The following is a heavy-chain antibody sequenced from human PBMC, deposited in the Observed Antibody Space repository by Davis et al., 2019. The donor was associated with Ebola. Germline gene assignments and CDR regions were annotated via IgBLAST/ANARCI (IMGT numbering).Heavy chain of an antibody. CDR3: AKEKTSGSSYYVDY. D-gene: IGHD3-10*01. Sequence: GESLKISCVVSGFTFSSYGMAWVRQAPGKGLEWVSGISTRGFTTEYADNVEGRFTISRDNSKNTLFLQMDSLGHADTAVYYCAKEKTSGSSYYVDYWGHGTLVTVSS. CDR1: GFTFSSYG. CDR2: ISTRGFTT. V-gene: IGHV3-23*01. J-gene: IGHJ4*01.